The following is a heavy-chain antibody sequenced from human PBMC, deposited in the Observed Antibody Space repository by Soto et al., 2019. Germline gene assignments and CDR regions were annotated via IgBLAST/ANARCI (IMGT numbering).Heavy chain of an antibody. V-gene: IGHV1-18*01. D-gene: IGHD3-10*01. CDR3: ARGSREAWYYGSGSYGWFDP. Sequence: ASVKVSCKASGYTFTSYGISWVRQAPGQGLEWMGWISAYNGNTSYAQKLQGRVTMTTDTSMSTAYMELSSLRSEDTAVYYCARGSREAWYYGSGSYGWFDPWGQG. J-gene: IGHJ5*02. CDR1: GYTFTSYG. CDR2: ISAYNGNT.